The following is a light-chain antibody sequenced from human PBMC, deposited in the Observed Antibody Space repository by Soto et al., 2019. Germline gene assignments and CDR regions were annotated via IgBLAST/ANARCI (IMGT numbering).Light chain of an antibody. V-gene: IGLV1-47*02. CDR3: AAWDDSLGGSWV. CDR1: SSNIGSNY. CDR2: AND. Sequence: QLVLTQPPSASGTPGQRVIISCPGRSSNIGSNYVYWFQHLPGTAPKLVIYANDQRPSGVPDRFSGSKSGTSASLAISGLRSEDEADYYCAAWDDSLGGSWVFGGGTKLTVL. J-gene: IGLJ3*02.